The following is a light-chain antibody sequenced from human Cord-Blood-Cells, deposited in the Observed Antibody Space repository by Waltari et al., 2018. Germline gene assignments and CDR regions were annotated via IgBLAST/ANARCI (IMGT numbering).Light chain of an antibody. Sequence: QSALTQPASVSGSPGQSITISCTGTSSDVGSYNIVSWYQQHPGKAPKLIIYEGSKRPSGVSNRFSGSKSGNTASLTISGLQAEDEADYSCCSYAGSSTFVFGGGTKLTVL. CDR1: SSDVGSYNI. CDR3: CSYAGSSTFV. V-gene: IGLV2-23*03. J-gene: IGLJ2*01. CDR2: EGS.